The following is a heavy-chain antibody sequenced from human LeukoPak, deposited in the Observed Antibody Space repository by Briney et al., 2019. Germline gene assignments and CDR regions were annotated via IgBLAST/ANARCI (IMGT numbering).Heavy chain of an antibody. Sequence: SETLSLTCSVSGGSISSGAYYWSWIRQHPGKGLEWIGNIYYGGNSYYNPSLKSRVTISVDMSKNQFSLKLSSVTAADTAVYYCARALYGDCVPGYFDHWGQGTLVTVSS. J-gene: IGHJ4*02. D-gene: IGHD4-17*01. CDR3: ARALYGDCVPGYFDH. CDR1: GGSISSGAYY. V-gene: IGHV4-31*03. CDR2: IYYGGNS.